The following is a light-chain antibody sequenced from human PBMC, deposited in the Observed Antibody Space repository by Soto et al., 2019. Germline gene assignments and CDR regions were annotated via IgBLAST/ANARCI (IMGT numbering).Light chain of an antibody. CDR2: GNN. V-gene: IGLV1-47*01. J-gene: IGLJ3*02. CDR1: SSNIGSNY. Sequence: QSVLTQPPSASGTPGQTVTISSSGSSSNIGSNYVFWYQHLPGTAPKLLIYGNNQRPSGVPDRFSGSRSGTSASLAISGLRPEDEADYCCAVWDDSLSGVVFGGGTKVTVL. CDR3: AVWDDSLSGVV.